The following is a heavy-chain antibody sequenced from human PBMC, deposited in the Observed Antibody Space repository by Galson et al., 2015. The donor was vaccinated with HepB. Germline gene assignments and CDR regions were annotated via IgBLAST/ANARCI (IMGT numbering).Heavy chain of an antibody. CDR1: GFTFSSYS. Sequence: SLRLSCAASGFTFSSYSMNWVRQAPGKGLEWVSSISSSSSYIYYADSVKGRFTISRDNAKNSLYLQMNSLRAEDTAVYYCARDLDYVAAAGPYYYYYGMDVWGQGTTVTVSS. J-gene: IGHJ6*02. CDR2: ISSSSSYI. V-gene: IGHV3-21*01. D-gene: IGHD6-13*01. CDR3: ARDLDYVAAAGPYYYYYGMDV.